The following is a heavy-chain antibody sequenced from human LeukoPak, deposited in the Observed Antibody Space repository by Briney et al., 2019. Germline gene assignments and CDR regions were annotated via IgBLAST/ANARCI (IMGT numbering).Heavy chain of an antibody. CDR2: ISSSGSTI. CDR3: AREAGIAAAGSYYYYYMDV. D-gene: IGHD6-25*01. V-gene: IGHV3-11*01. J-gene: IGHJ6*03. CDR1: GFTFSDYY. Sequence: GGSLRLSCAASGFTFSDYYMSWIRQAPGKGLEWVSYISSSGSTIYYADSVKGRFTISRDNAKNSLYLQMNSLRAEDTAVYYCAREAGIAAAGSYYYYYMDVWGKGTTVTISS.